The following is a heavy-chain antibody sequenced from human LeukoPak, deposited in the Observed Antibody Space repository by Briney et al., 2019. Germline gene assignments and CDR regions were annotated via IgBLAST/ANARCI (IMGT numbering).Heavy chain of an antibody. CDR1: GFTFSSYE. CDR2: ISSSGSTI. CDR3: ARDSYSSGWLWDY. Sequence: PGWSLRLSCAASGFTFSSYEMNWVRQAPGKGLEWVSYISSSGSTIYYADSVKGRFTISRDNAKNSLYLQMNSLRAEDTAVYYCARDSYSSGWLWDYWGQGTLVTVSS. J-gene: IGHJ4*02. V-gene: IGHV3-48*03. D-gene: IGHD6-19*01.